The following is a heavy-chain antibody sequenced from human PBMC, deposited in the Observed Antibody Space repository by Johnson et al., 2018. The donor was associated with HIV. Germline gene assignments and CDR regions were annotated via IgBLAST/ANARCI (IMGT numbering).Heavy chain of an antibody. V-gene: IGHV3-30*03. J-gene: IGHJ3*01. CDR1: GFSLGSFG. D-gene: IGHD4-23*01. Sequence: QVQLVESGGGVVQPGRSLRLSCAASGFSLGSFGMHWVRQAPGKGLEWVAVISYDGTEKYYAESVKARFTLSRDNSKNTLYLVINRVRPEDTAVYYCARDPGNGGRPFDAFDVWGQGTMVTVSS. CDR2: ISYDGTEK. CDR3: ARDPGNGGRPFDAFDV.